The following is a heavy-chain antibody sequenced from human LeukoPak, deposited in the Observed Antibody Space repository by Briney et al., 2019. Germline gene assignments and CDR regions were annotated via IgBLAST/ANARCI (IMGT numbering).Heavy chain of an antibody. V-gene: IGHV3-74*01. CDR1: GFTFSNYW. Sequence: GGSLRLSCAASGFTFSNYWMRWVRQVPGKGLVWVSRIKSDGSYTSYVDSVKGRFTISRDNAKNTLYLQMNSLRAEDTAVYFCAGYGSGTYSYSWGQGTLVTVSS. D-gene: IGHD3-10*01. CDR2: IKSDGSYT. J-gene: IGHJ4*02. CDR3: AGYGSGTYSYS.